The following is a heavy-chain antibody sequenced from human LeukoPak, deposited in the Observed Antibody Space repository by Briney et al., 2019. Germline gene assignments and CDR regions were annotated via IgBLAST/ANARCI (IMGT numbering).Heavy chain of an antibody. CDR3: ANDGAYDSSGYFMSFNY. D-gene: IGHD3-22*01. CDR2: ISGSGGNT. Sequence: HPGGSLRLSCADSGFTFSNYAMSWVRQAPGKGLEWVSAISGSGGNTYYADSVKGRFTISRDNSKNTLYLQMNSLRAEDTAVYYCANDGAYDSSGYFMSFNYWGQGTLVTVSS. J-gene: IGHJ4*02. CDR1: GFTFSNYA. V-gene: IGHV3-23*01.